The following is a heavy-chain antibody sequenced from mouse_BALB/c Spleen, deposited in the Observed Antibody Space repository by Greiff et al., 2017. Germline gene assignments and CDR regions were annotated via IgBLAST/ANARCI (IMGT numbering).Heavy chain of an antibody. CDR2: ISSGSSTI. CDR3: AREGLRRDWYFDV. V-gene: IGHV5-17*02. CDR1: GFTFSSFG. Sequence: EVHLVESGGGLVQPGGSRKLSCAASGFTFSSFGMHWVRQAPEKGLEWVAYISSGSSTIYYADTVKGRFTISRDNPKNTLFLQMTSLRSEDTAMYYCAREGLRRDWYFDVWGAGTTVTVSS. D-gene: IGHD2-2*01. J-gene: IGHJ1*01.